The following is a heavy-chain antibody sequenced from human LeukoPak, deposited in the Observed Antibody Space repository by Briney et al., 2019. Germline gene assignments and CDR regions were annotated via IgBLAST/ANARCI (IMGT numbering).Heavy chain of an antibody. D-gene: IGHD1-26*01. J-gene: IGHJ4*02. CDR2: IYYSGST. CDR1: GGSISSYY. V-gene: IGHV4-59*06. CDR3: ARGSIVGATRGAFDY. Sequence: SETLSLTCTVSGGSISSYYWSWIRQPPGKGLEWIGYIYYSGSTYCNPSLKSRVTISVDTSKNQFSLKLSSVTAADTAVYYCARGSIVGATRGAFDYWGQGTLVTVSS.